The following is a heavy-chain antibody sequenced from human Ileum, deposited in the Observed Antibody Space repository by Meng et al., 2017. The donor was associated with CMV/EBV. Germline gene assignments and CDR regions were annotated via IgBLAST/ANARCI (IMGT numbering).Heavy chain of an antibody. CDR1: GGSFSGYY. Sequence: LPCAVYGGSFSGYYWSWIRQPPGKGLEWIGEINHSGSTNYNPSLKSRVTISVDTSKNQFSLKLSSVTAADTAVYYCARGQFLNWFDPWGQGTLVTVSS. J-gene: IGHJ5*02. CDR3: ARGQFLNWFDP. CDR2: INHSGST. V-gene: IGHV4-34*01.